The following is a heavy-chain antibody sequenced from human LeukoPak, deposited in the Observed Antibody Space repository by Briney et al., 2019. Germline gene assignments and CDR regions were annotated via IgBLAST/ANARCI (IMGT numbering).Heavy chain of an antibody. CDR1: GYTFSNYG. V-gene: IGHV1-2*06. CDR3: ATQRNDYGDYFDY. D-gene: IGHD4-17*01. J-gene: IGHJ4*02. CDR2: INPNSGGT. Sequence: ASVKVSCKASGYTFSNYGFSWVRQAPGQGLEWMGRINPNSGGTNYAQKFQGRVTMTRDTSISTAYMELSSLRSDDTAVYYCATQRNDYGDYFDYWGQGTLVTVSS.